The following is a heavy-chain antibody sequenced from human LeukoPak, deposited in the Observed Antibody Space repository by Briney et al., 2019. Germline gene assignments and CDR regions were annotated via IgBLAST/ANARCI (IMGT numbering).Heavy chain of an antibody. Sequence: ASVKVSCKVSGYTFTELSMHWERQAPGKGLEWMGNFDLEDGETVYAQKFQGRVTMTEDTSTDTGYMELNSLRSEDTAVYYCATGPYFDLENDVFDIWGEGTVVTVSS. CDR3: ATGPYFDLENDVFDI. D-gene: IGHD3-9*01. CDR2: FDLEDGET. V-gene: IGHV1-24*01. J-gene: IGHJ3*02. CDR1: GYTFTELS.